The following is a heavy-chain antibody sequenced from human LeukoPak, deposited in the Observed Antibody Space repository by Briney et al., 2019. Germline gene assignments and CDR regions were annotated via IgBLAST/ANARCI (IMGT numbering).Heavy chain of an antibody. Sequence: PGGSLRLSCAASGFTFSSYGMHWVRQAPGKGLEWLAFIRYDGSNKYYADSLKGRFTISRDNSKNTLYLQMNSLRAEDTAVYYCAKVSRRDGYNSLGYWGQGTLVTVSS. CDR1: GFTFSSYG. J-gene: IGHJ4*02. D-gene: IGHD5-24*01. CDR3: AKVSRRDGYNSLGY. V-gene: IGHV3-30*02. CDR2: IRYDGSNK.